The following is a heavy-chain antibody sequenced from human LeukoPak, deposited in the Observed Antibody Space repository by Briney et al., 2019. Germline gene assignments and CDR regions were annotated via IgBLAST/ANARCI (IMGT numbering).Heavy chain of an antibody. J-gene: IGHJ4*02. CDR3: ASSCSGCHEGRFDY. D-gene: IGHD6-19*01. V-gene: IGHV1-69*05. Sequence: SSVEVSCKASGGTFSSYAISWVRQAPGQGLEWMGGIIPIFGTANYAQKFQGRVTITTDESTSTAYMELSSLRSEDTAVYYCASSCSGCHEGRFDYWGQGTLVTVSS. CDR2: IIPIFGTA. CDR1: GGTFSSYA.